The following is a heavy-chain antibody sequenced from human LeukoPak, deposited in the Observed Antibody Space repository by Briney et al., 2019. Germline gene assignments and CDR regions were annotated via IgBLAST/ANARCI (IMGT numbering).Heavy chain of an antibody. J-gene: IGHJ4*02. V-gene: IGHV3-23*01. D-gene: IGHD5-18*01. CDR3: AKGDTGMVRRYYFDY. CDR2: ISGSGGST. CDR1: GFTFSNYA. Sequence: GGSLRLSCAASGFTFSNYAMSWVRQAPGKGLEWVSVISGSGGSTYYADSVKGQFTIFRDNSKNTVYLQMNSLRADDTAVYYCAKGDTGMVRRYYFDYRGQGTLVTVSS.